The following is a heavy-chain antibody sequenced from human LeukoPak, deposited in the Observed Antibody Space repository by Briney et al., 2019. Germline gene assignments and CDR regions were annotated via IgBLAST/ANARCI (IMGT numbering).Heavy chain of an antibody. CDR3: ARTSAYGSSWHSY. J-gene: IGHJ4*02. CDR1: GYTFTSYG. V-gene: IGHV1-18*01. D-gene: IGHD6-13*01. Sequence: GASVKVSCKASGYTFTSYGISWVRQAPGQGLEWMGWISVYNGNTNYAQKFQGRVTVTTDTSTNTTYMELRSLRSNDTAVYYCARTSAYGSSWHSYWGQGTLVTVSS. CDR2: ISVYNGNT.